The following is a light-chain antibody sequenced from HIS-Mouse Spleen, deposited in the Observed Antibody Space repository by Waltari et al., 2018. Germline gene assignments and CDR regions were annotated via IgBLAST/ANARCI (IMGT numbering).Light chain of an antibody. CDR3: AAWDDSLSGPV. CDR1: SSNIGSNY. CDR2: RNN. J-gene: IGLJ3*02. V-gene: IGLV1-47*01. Sequence: QSVLTQPPSASGTPGQRVTISCSGSSSNIGSNYVYWYQQLPGTAPTLLIHRNNQRPSGVPDRFSGSKSGTSASLAISGLRSEDEADYYCAAWDDSLSGPVFGGGTKLTVL.